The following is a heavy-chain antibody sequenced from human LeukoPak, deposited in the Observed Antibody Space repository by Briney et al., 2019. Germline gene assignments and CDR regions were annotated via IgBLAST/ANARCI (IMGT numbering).Heavy chain of an antibody. CDR3: ARIGYNHYFDY. Sequence: ASVKVSCKAFGYTFTDYYLHWVRQAPGQGLEWMGWINPNSGGTNYAQTFQGRVTMTRDTSITTAYLELSRLRSDDTAVYYCARIGYNHYFDYWGQGTLVTVSS. D-gene: IGHD1-14*01. J-gene: IGHJ4*02. CDR2: INPNSGGT. CDR1: GYTFTDYY. V-gene: IGHV1-2*02.